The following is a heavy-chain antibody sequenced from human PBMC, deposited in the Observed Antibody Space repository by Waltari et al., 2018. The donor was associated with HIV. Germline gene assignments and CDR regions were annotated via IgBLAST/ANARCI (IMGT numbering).Heavy chain of an antibody. D-gene: IGHD1-1*01. Sequence: EWLGRTYYRSKWYNDYAVSVKSRITINPDTSKNQFSLQLNSVTPEDTAVYYCAKAIALQPVELDQEGWFDPWGQGTLVTVSS. CDR2: TYYRSKWYN. V-gene: IGHV6-1*01. CDR3: AKAIALQPVELDQEGWFDP. J-gene: IGHJ5*02.